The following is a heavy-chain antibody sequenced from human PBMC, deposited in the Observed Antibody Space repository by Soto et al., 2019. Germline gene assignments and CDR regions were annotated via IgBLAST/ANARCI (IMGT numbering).Heavy chain of an antibody. D-gene: IGHD2-21*02. J-gene: IGHJ4*02. CDR1: GGTFSSYA. CDR3: ARDHPYGGNSYSGDY. V-gene: IGHV1-69*12. Sequence: QVQLVQSGAEVKKPGSSVKVSCKASGGTFSSYAISWVRQAPGQGLEWMGGIIPIFGTANYAQKFRGRVTITADESTSTAYMELSSLRSDDTAVYYCARDHPYGGNSYSGDYCGQGTLVTVSS. CDR2: IIPIFGTA.